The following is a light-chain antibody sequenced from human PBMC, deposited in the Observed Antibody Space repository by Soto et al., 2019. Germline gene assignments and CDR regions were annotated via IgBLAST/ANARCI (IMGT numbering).Light chain of an antibody. Sequence: VMTQSPDSLAVSLGERATINCKSIQSVLSSSNNKNYLAWYQQKPGQPPKLIIHWASTRDSGVPDRFSGSGSGTDFTLTISRLQAEDVAAYYCQQSYSTPWPFGQGTKVDIK. CDR3: QQSYSTPWP. CDR2: WAS. CDR1: QSVLSSSNNKNY. V-gene: IGKV4-1*01. J-gene: IGKJ1*01.